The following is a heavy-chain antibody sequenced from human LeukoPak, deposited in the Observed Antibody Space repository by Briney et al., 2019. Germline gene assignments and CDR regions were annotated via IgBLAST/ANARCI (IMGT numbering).Heavy chain of an antibody. D-gene: IGHD3-22*01. V-gene: IGHV3-9*01. CDR3: AKDCCDYYDSSGYLDY. J-gene: IGHJ4*02. CDR2: ISWNSGSI. CDR1: GFTFDDYA. Sequence: GGSLRLSCAASGFTFDDYAMHWVRQAPGKGLEWVSGISWNSGSIGYADSVKGRFTISRDNAKNSLYLQMNSLRAEDTALYYCAKDCCDYYDSSGYLDYWGQGTLVTVSS.